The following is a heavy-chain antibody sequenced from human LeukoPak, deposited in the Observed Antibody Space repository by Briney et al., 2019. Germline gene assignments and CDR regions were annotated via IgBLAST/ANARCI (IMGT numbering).Heavy chain of an antibody. V-gene: IGHV3-23*01. Sequence: GGSLRLSCAASGFTVGSYAMSWVRQAPGKGLELVSAISGSADNTYYADSVKGRFTISRDNSKNTLYLQMNSLRAEDTAVYYCGRQGIYGSGNLDYWGRGTLVTVSS. J-gene: IGHJ4*02. CDR2: ISGSADNT. CDR3: GRQGIYGSGNLDY. CDR1: GFTVGSYA. D-gene: IGHD3-10*01.